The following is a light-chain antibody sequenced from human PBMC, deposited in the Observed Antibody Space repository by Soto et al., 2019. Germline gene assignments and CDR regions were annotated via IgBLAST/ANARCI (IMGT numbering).Light chain of an antibody. V-gene: IGKV1-39*01. CDR2: AAS. Sequence: DIQMTQSPSSLSASVGDRVTITCRASQSISTYLNWYQQKPGKAHKVLIYAASSLQSGVPSRFSGSGSGTDFTLTISSLQPEDFATYYCQQSYSTPRGMHTFGQGTKLEIK. CDR3: QQSYSTPRGMHT. J-gene: IGKJ2*01. CDR1: QSISTY.